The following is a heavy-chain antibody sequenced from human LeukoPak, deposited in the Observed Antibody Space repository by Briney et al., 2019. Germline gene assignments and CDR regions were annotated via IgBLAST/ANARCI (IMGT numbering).Heavy chain of an antibody. J-gene: IGHJ4*02. CDR3: AKDEVAFGGVIVGTFDY. D-gene: IGHD3-16*02. CDR2: ISGSGGGT. CDR1: GFTFSSYA. Sequence: GGSLRLSCAASGFTFSSYAMSWVRQAPGKGLEWVSAISGSGGGTYYADSVKGRFTISRDNSKNTLYLQMNSLRAEDTAVYYCAKDEVAFGGVIVGTFDYWGQGTLVTVSS. V-gene: IGHV3-23*01.